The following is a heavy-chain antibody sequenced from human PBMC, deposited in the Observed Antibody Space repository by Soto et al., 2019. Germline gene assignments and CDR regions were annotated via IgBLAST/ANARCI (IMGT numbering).Heavy chain of an antibody. CDR2: IGGTDGDSDGVP. D-gene: IGHD7-27*01. CDR3: VKRGSKWGAFDF. CDR1: GFILNNYA. J-gene: IGHJ3*01. Sequence: VQLLESGGDLVQPGGSLRLSCVASGFILNNYAMSWVRQAPGKGLEWVSTIGGTDGDSDGVPWYEDSVKGRFTISRDSFANTLFLDMDNLRAEGSAPYYRVKRGSKWGAFDFWGQGTTVVVSS. V-gene: IGHV3-23*01.